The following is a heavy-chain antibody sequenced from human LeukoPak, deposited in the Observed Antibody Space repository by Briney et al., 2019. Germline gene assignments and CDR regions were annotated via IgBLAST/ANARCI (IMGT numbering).Heavy chain of an antibody. CDR3: ARTSRHYYGSGSNLTPWPAGMVV. J-gene: IGHJ6*02. V-gene: IGHV4-59*01. Sequence: SETLSLTCTVSGGSMSGFFWTWIRQPPGKELEWIGSIYYSGSSTKYNPSLKSRLTISVDTSKIQFSLKLNSATAADTAVYYCARTSRHYYGSGSNLTPWPAGMVVWGQGTTVTVSS. CDR2: IYYSGSST. CDR1: GGSMSGFF. D-gene: IGHD3-10*01.